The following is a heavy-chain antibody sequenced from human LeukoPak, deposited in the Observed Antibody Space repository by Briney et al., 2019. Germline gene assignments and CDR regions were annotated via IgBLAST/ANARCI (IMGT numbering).Heavy chain of an antibody. Sequence: GGSLRLSCAASGFTFSTYSMNWVRQAPGKGLEWVSSITSSNSYIHYADSVKGRFTISRDNAKNSLYLQMNSLRAEDTAVYYCAKETVRSSSGRYYFDYWGQGTLVTVFS. CDR3: AKETVRSSSGRYYFDY. J-gene: IGHJ4*02. CDR1: GFTFSTYS. V-gene: IGHV3-21*01. CDR2: ITSSNSYI. D-gene: IGHD6-19*01.